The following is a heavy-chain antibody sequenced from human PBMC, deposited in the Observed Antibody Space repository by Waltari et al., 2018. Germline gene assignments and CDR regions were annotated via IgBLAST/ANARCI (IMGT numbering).Heavy chain of an antibody. CDR3: ARAGLGSPSQWLQLFDS. CDR1: GFRVSYNY. CDR2: IHSGGST. Sequence: EVQLVESGGGLIQPGGSLRLSCEASGFRVSYNYMSWVRQAPGKGLDWVSVIHSGGSTYYADSVKGRFIISRDISKNTLYLQMNSLTVDDSAMYFCARAGLGSPSQWLQLFDSWGQGTLVTVSS. D-gene: IGHD5-12*01. J-gene: IGHJ4*02. V-gene: IGHV3-53*01.